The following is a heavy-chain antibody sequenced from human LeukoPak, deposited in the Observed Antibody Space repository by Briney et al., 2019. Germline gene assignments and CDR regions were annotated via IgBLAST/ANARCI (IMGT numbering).Heavy chain of an antibody. CDR2: IYYSEST. Sequence: SETLSLTCTVSGGSISSYYWSWIRQPPGKGLEWIGYIYYSESTNYNPSLKSRVTISVDTSKNQFSLKLSSVTAADTAVYYCARDYVAATPPYYYYGMDVWGQGTTVTVSS. CDR3: ARDYVAATPPYYYYGMDV. J-gene: IGHJ6*02. D-gene: IGHD2-15*01. CDR1: GGSISSYY. V-gene: IGHV4-59*01.